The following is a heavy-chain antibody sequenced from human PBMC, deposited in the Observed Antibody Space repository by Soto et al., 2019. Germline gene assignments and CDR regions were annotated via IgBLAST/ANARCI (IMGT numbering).Heavy chain of an antibody. Sequence: ASVKVSCKASGYTFTSYDINWVRQATGQGLEWMGWMNPNSGNTGYAQKFQGRVTMTRNTSISTAYMELSSLRSEDTAVYYCARMGSPGYYYYYYMDVPGKGTTVTVSS. CDR3: ARMGSPGYYYYYYMDV. CDR2: MNPNSGNT. J-gene: IGHJ6*03. V-gene: IGHV1-8*01. D-gene: IGHD6-13*01. CDR1: GYTFTSYD.